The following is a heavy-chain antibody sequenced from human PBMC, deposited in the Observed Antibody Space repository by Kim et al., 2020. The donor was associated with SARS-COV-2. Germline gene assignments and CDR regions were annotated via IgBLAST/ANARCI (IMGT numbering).Heavy chain of an antibody. V-gene: IGHV1-18*01. Sequence: ARKLQARVTMTTDTSTSTGYMALRSLRSDDTAVYYCARAAVAVAGTFDYWGQGTLVTVSS. D-gene: IGHD6-19*01. CDR3: ARAAVAVAGTFDY. J-gene: IGHJ4*02.